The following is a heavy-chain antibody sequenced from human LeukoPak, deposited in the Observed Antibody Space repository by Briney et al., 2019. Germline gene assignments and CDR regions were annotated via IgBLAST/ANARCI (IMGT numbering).Heavy chain of an antibody. Sequence: PSETLSLTCTVSGGSISSGDYYWSWIRQPPGKGLEWIGYIYYSGSTYYNPSLKSRVTIPVDTSKNQFSLKLSSVTAADTAVYYCARLPYGATVPTYFDYWGQGTLVTVSS. CDR3: ARLPYGATVPTYFDY. V-gene: IGHV4-30-4*01. J-gene: IGHJ4*02. D-gene: IGHD1-26*01. CDR2: IYYSGST. CDR1: GGSISSGDYY.